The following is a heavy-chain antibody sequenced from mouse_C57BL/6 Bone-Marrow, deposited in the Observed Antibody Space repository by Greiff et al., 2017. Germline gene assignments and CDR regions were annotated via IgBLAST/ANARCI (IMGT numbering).Heavy chain of an antibody. CDR3: AREGMDY. V-gene: IGHV7-1*01. J-gene: IGHJ4*01. CDR1: GFTFSDFY. Sequence: VKLVESGGGLVQSGRSLRLSCATSGFTFSDFYMAWVRQAPGKGLEWIAASRNKANDYTTEYSASVKGRFIVSRDTSQSILYLQMNALRAEDTAIYYCAREGMDYWGQGTSVTVSS. CDR2: SRNKANDYTT.